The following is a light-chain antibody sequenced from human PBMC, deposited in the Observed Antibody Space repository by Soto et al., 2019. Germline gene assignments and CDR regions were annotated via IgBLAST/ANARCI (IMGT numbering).Light chain of an antibody. V-gene: IGKV1-12*01. J-gene: IGKJ4*01. CDR3: QQANSFPHT. CDR1: QSIRSR. Sequence: DIQMAQSPSSLSASVGDTVTITCRASQSIRSRLNWYQQKPGKAPNLLIYSASSLQSGVPSRFSGSGSGTDFTLTISSLQPEDVATYFCQQANSFPHTFGGGTKVDIK. CDR2: SAS.